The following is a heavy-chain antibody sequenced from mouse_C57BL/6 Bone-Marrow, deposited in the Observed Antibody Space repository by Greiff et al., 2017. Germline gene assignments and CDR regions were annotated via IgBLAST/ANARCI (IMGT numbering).Heavy chain of an antibody. CDR3: ALRLRAMDY. CDR2: IYPRSGNT. J-gene: IGHJ4*01. V-gene: IGHV1-81*01. Sequence: QVQLQQSGAELARPGASVKLSCKASGYTFTSYGISWVKQRTGQGLEWIGEIYPRSGNTYYNEKFKGKATLPADKSSSTAYMELRSLTSEDSAVYFCALRLRAMDYWGQGTSVTVSS. D-gene: IGHD3-2*02. CDR1: GYTFTSYG.